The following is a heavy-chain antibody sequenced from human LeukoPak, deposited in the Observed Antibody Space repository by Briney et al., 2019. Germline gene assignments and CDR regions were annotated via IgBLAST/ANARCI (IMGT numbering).Heavy chain of an antibody. Sequence: PSETLSLTCTVSGGSISSYYWSWLRQPPGKGLEWIGYIYYSGSTNYNTSLKSRVTISVDTSKNQFSLKLSSVTAADTAVYYCAREGEESFDYGGQGTLVAVPA. CDR2: IYYSGST. D-gene: IGHD3-16*01. CDR1: GGSISSYY. CDR3: AREGEESFDY. V-gene: IGHV4-59*01. J-gene: IGHJ4*02.